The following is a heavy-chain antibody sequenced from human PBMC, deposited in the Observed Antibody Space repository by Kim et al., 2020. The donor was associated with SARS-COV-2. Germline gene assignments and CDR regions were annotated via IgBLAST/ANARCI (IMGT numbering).Heavy chain of an antibody. CDR1: GYTFTGYY. CDR3: AREGSEQWLVRRKYFQH. J-gene: IGHJ1*01. D-gene: IGHD6-19*01. CDR2: INPNSGGT. V-gene: IGHV1-2*02. Sequence: ASVKVSCKASGYTFTGYYMHWVRQAPGQGLEWMGWINPNSGGTNYAQKFQGRVTMTRDTSISTAYMELSRLRSDDTAVYYCAREGSEQWLVRRKYFQHWGQGTLVTVSS.